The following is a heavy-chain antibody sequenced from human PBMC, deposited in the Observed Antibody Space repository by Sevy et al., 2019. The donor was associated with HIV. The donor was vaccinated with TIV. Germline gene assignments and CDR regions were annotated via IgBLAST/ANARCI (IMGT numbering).Heavy chain of an antibody. CDR3: GKERGGSYIPYFYGMDV. D-gene: IGHD1-26*01. V-gene: IGHV3-30*18. CDR2: IGYDGSDK. J-gene: IGHJ6*02. CDR1: GFTFRNYG. Sequence: GGSLRLSCIASGFTFRNYGIHWVRQAPGKGLDWVAVIGYDGSDKYYADSVKGRFTISRDNSKNTLFLQMNSLRVEDTAVDYCGKERGGSYIPYFYGMDVWGQGTAVTVSS.